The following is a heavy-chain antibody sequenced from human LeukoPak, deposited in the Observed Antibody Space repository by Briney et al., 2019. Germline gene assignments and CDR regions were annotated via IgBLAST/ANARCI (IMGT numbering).Heavy chain of an antibody. CDR2: ISSRSSSM. CDR3: ARGATVTSPLDY. V-gene: IGHV3-48*02. J-gene: IGHJ4*02. Sequence: GGSLRLYCAASGFTFSTYSMNRVRQAPGKGLEGVSYISSRSSSMSYSFSVKGRFIISRDNAKNSMYLQMSRLRDEDTAVYFCARGATVTSPLDYWGQGTLVTVSS. D-gene: IGHD4-17*01. CDR1: GFTFSTYS.